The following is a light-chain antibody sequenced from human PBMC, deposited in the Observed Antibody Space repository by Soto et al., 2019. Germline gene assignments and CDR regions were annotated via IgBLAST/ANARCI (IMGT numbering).Light chain of an antibody. CDR3: CSFGRSAHVL. CDR2: EVN. V-gene: IGLV2-8*01. J-gene: IGLJ2*01. Sequence: QSALTQPPSASGSPGQSVTISCTGTRSDVGGYNYVSWYQQQPGKAPKLMIYEVNKRPSGVPDRFSGSKSGSTASLTVSGLQAEDEADYYCCSFGRSAHVLFGGGTKLTVL. CDR1: RSDVGGYNY.